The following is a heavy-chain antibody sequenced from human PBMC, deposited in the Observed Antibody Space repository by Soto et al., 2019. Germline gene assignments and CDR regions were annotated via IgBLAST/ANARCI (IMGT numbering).Heavy chain of an antibody. J-gene: IGHJ4*02. D-gene: IGHD2-2*01. Sequence: QVQLVESGGGVVQPGRSLRLCCAASGFTFSSYGMHWVRQAPGKGLEWVAVIWYDGSNKYYADSVKGRFTISRDNSKNTLYLQMNSLRAEDTAVYYCARGVYCSSTSCWRVSYYFDYWGQGTLVTVSS. CDR3: ARGVYCSSTSCWRVSYYFDY. CDR2: IWYDGSNK. V-gene: IGHV3-33*01. CDR1: GFTFSSYG.